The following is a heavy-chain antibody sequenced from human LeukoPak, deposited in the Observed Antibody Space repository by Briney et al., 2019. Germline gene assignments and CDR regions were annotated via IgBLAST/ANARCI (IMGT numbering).Heavy chain of an antibody. CDR3: ATYYDSSGNAFDI. CDR1: GFAVSSNY. J-gene: IGHJ3*02. Sequence: GGSLRLSCAASGFAVSSNYMSWVRQAPGKGLEWVLVIYSGGSTNYADSVKGRFTISRDNSKNTLYLQMNSLRAEDTAVYYCATYYDSSGNAFDIWGQGTMVTVSS. V-gene: IGHV3-53*01. D-gene: IGHD3-22*01. CDR2: IYSGGST.